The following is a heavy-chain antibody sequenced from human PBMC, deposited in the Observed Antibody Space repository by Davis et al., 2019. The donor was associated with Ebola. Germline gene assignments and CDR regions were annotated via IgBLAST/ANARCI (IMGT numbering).Heavy chain of an antibody. CDR1: GFTFSSYG. CDR3: ARPTWGPYYYYGMDV. V-gene: IGHV3-30*02. D-gene: IGHD3-16*01. Sequence: GESLKISCAASGFTFSSYGMHWVRQAPGKGLEWVAFIRYDGSNKYYADSVKGRFTISRDNSKNTLYLQMNSLRAEDTAVYYCARPTWGPYYYYGMDVWGKGTTVTVSS. J-gene: IGHJ6*04. CDR2: IRYDGSNK.